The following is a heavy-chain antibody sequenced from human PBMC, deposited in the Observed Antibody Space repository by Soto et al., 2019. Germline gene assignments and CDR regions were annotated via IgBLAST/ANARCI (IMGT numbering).Heavy chain of an antibody. J-gene: IGHJ4*02. V-gene: IGHV3-9*01. CDR1: GFNFEDHA. CDR2: ISANGAFV. Sequence: EVQLVESGGGLVEPGRSLRLSCVVSGFNFEDHAMNWVRLAPGKGLEWVSGISANGAFVGYDNSVKGRFTISRDNAKNSLFLQMSSLRREDTAVYYCARDIFRTITTVDYWGQGTLVTVSS. CDR3: ARDIFRTITTVDY. D-gene: IGHD2-21*01.